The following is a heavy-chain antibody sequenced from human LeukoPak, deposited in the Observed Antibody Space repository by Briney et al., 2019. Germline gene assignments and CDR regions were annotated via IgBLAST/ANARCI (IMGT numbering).Heavy chain of an antibody. Sequence: SETLSLTCTVSGGSISSSSYYWGWIRQPPGKGLEWIGSIYYSGGTYYNPSLKSRVTISVDTSRNQFSLKLSSVTAADTAVYYCARTGTAGGFGELLPIDYWGQGTLVTVSS. D-gene: IGHD3-10*01. J-gene: IGHJ4*02. CDR3: ARTGTAGGFGELLPIDY. CDR2: IYYSGGT. CDR1: GGSISSSSYY. V-gene: IGHV4-39*01.